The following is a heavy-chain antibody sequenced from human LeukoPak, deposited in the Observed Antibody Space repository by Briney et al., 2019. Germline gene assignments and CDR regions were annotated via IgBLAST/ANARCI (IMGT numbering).Heavy chain of an antibody. CDR3: ARDSFRGNYYFDY. D-gene: IGHD3-10*01. V-gene: IGHV1-2*02. CDR2: INPNNGGT. J-gene: IGHJ4*02. Sequence: ASVKVSCKASGYTFTVNYMHWVRQAPGQGPEWMGWINPNNGGTNYAQKFRDRVTMTRDTSISTAYMELSRLRSDDTAIYYWARDSFRGNYYFDYWGQGALVTVSS. CDR1: GYTFTVNY.